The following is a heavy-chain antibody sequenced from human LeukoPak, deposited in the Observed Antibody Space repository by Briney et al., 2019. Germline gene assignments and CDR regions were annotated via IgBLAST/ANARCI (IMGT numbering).Heavy chain of an antibody. J-gene: IGHJ4*02. V-gene: IGHV4-38-2*02. D-gene: IGHD3-22*01. CDR2: IYHSGST. CDR3: ARDGGGDYYDSSGYYPY. CDR1: GYSINSGYY. Sequence: SETLSLTCTVSGYSINSGYYWGWIRQPPGKGLEWIGSIYHSGSTYYNPSLKSRVTISVDTSKNQFSLKLSSVTAADTAVYYCARDGGGDYYDSSGYYPYWGQGTLVTVSS.